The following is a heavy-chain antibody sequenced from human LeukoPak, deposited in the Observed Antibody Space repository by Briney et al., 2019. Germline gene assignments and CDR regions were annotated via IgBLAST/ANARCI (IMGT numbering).Heavy chain of an antibody. V-gene: IGHV1-2*02. CDR2: INPNSGDT. CDR3: ARGRGYSGYLDP. CDR1: GYTFTGYY. Sequence: GSVKVSCKASGYTFTGYYMHWVRQAPGQGLEWMGWINPNSGDTNYAQKFQGRVTMTRDTSISTAYMELSRLRSDDTAVYYCARGRGYSGYLDPWGQGTLVTVSS. J-gene: IGHJ5*02. D-gene: IGHD5-12*01.